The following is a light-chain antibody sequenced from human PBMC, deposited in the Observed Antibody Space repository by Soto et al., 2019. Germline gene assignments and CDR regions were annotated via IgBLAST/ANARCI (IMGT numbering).Light chain of an antibody. CDR3: QQYNSYPWT. CDR2: DAS. J-gene: IGKJ1*01. CDR1: QSIIRW. V-gene: IGKV1-5*01. Sequence: DIQMTQSPSTLCVSVGDSVSITCRASQSIIRWLAWYQQKPGKAPKLLIFDASSLESGVPSRFSGSGSGTEFTLTISSLQPDDLATYYCQQYNSYPWTFGQGTKVEI.